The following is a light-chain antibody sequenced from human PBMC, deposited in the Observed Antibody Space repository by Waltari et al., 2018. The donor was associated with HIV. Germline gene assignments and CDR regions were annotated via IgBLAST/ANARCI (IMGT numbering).Light chain of an antibody. CDR3: QSADSSGTYYV. CDR2: KDS. J-gene: IGLJ1*01. V-gene: IGLV3-25*03. CDR1: ALPQKY. Sequence: SYELTQPPSVSVSPGQTARITCSGDALPQKYAYWFQVKPGQAPVLVIYKDSERPSGIPERFSGSTSGTTITLTISGVQAEDEADYYCQSADSSGTYYVFGPGTKVTVL.